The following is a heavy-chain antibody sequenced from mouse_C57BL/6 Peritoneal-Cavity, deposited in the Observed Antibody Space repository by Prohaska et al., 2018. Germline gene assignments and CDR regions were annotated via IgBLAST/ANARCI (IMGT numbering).Heavy chain of an antibody. J-gene: IGHJ2*01. CDR1: GYTFTSYW. CDR3: ARSHYGNPVDY. Sequence: QVQLQQPGAELVRPGTSVKLSCKASGYTFTSYWMHWVKQRPGQGLEWIGVIDPSDSYTNYNQKFKGKATLTVDTSSSTAYMQLSSLTSEDSAVYYCARSHYGNPVDYCGQGTTLTVSS. D-gene: IGHD2-1*01. V-gene: IGHV1-59*01. CDR2: IDPSDSYT.